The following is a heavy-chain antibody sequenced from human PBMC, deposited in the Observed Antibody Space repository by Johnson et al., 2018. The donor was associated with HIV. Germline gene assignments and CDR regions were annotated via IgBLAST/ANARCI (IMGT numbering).Heavy chain of an antibody. CDR1: GFTFDDYA. J-gene: IGHJ3*02. V-gene: IGHV3-9*01. Sequence: EVQLVESGGGLVQPGRSLRLSCAASGFTFDDYAMHWVRQAPGKGLEWVSGISWNSGSIGYADSVKGRFTISRDNAKNSLYLQMNSLRAEDTAVYYCARADVMSSGWSGDAFDIWGQGTMVTVSS. CDR3: ARADVMSSGWSGDAFDI. D-gene: IGHD6-19*01. CDR2: ISWNSGSI.